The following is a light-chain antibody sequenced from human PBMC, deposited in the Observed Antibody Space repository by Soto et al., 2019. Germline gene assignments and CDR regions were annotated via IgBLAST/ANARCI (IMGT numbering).Light chain of an antibody. CDR1: SSDVGAYNY. CDR2: DVT. J-gene: IGLJ2*01. Sequence: QSALTQPRSVSGSPGQSVTISCTGTSSDVGAYNYVSWYQQHPGKAPKLMIYDVTKRPSGVPDRFSGSKSGNTASLTISGLQAEDEADYYCCSYAGFNTAVFGGGTKVTVL. CDR3: CSYAGFNTAV. V-gene: IGLV2-11*01.